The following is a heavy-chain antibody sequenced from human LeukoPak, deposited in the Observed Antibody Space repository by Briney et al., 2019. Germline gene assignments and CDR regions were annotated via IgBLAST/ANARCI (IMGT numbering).Heavy chain of an antibody. J-gene: IGHJ4*02. CDR3: ATNYYDSSGFDY. CDR2: IYHSGST. V-gene: IGHV4-38-2*02. CDR1: GYSISSGYY. D-gene: IGHD3-22*01. Sequence: SETLSLTCTVSGYSISSGYYWGWIRQPPGKGLEWIGSIYHSGSTYYNPSLKSRVTISVDTPKNQFSLKLSSVTAADTAVYYCATNYYDSSGFDYWGQGTLVTVSS.